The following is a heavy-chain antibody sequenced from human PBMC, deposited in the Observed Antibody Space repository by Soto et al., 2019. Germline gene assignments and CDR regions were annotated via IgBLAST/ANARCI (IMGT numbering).Heavy chain of an antibody. CDR1: GFIFEDYA. J-gene: IGHJ4*02. D-gene: IGHD3-3*01. Sequence: EVHLVESGGGLVQPGRSLRLSCAASGFIFEDYAMHWVRQVPGKGLEWVSSISWNSGNIVYADSVKGRFTVSRESANNALYLQMNSLRTEDTALYYCAKGAVTSIFGYFDFCGQGTRVTVSS. CDR3: AKGAVTSIFGYFDF. V-gene: IGHV3-9*01. CDR2: ISWNSGNI.